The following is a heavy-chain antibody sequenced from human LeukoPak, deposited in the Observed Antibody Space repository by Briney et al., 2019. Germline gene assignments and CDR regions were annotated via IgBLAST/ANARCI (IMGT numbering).Heavy chain of an antibody. CDR1: GFTFSNNA. V-gene: IGHV3-23*01. D-gene: IGHD3-22*01. J-gene: IGHJ4*02. Sequence: GGSLRLSCAASGFTFSNNAMSWVRQAPGKGLEWVSRISGSGGSTKYAGSVKGRFTISRDNSKNTLYLQMNSLRAEDTAVYHCAKVNYDGSGYHEYWGQGTLVTVSS. CDR3: AKVNYDGSGYHEY. CDR2: ISGSGGST.